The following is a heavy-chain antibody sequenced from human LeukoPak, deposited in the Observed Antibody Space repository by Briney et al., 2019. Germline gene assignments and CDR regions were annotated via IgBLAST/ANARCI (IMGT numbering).Heavy chain of an antibody. V-gene: IGHV4-61*02. J-gene: IGHJ2*01. CDR3: ARFLDWYFDL. Sequence: PSETLSLTCTVSGGSISSGSYYWSWIRQPAGKGLEWIGRIYTSGSTNYNASLKSRVTISVDTSKNQFSLKLSSVTAEDTAVYYCARFLDWYFDLWGRGTLVTVSS. CDR1: GGSISSGSYY. CDR2: IYTSGST.